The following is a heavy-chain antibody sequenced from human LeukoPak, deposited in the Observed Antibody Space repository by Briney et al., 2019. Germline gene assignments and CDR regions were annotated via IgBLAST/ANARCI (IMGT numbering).Heavy chain of an antibody. CDR3: AIGTESGSSSWYVPRYYYYGMDV. D-gene: IGHD6-13*01. CDR1: GFTFSSYA. J-gene: IGHJ6*02. V-gene: IGHV3-23*01. Sequence: TGGSLRLSCAASGFTFSSYAMSCLRQAPGKGREWVSAICDNGGSTYYADSVKGRFTISRDNSKNTLYLQMNSLRAEDTAVYYCAIGTESGSSSWYVPRYYYYGMDVWGQGTTVTVSS. CDR2: ICDNGGST.